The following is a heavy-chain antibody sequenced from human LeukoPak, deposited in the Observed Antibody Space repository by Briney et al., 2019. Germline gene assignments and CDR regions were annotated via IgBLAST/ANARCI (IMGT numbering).Heavy chain of an antibody. V-gene: IGHV1-46*01. J-gene: IGHJ6*02. CDR2: INPSGGST. CDR3: ARGPDYDFWSGDRREDLGMDV. Sequence: ASVTVSCKASGYTSTSYYMHWVRQAPGQGLEWMGIINPSGGSTSYAQKFQGRVTMTRDTSTSTVYMELSSLRSEDTAVYYCARGPDYDFWSGDRREDLGMDVWGQGTTVTVSS. CDR1: GYTSTSYY. D-gene: IGHD3-3*01.